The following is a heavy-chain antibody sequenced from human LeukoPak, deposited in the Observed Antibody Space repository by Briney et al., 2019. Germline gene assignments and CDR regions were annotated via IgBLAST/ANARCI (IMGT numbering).Heavy chain of an antibody. D-gene: IGHD1-14*01. CDR1: GFTFSSHE. V-gene: IGHV3-49*04. Sequence: GGSLRLSCTASGFTFSSHEMNWVRQAPGKGLEWVGFIRSKTYGGTPDYAASVKGRFTISRDDSKSIAYLQMNSLKIEDTAVYYCTRPRYGRNIFDYWGQGTLVTVSS. J-gene: IGHJ4*02. CDR3: TRPRYGRNIFDY. CDR2: IRSKTYGGTP.